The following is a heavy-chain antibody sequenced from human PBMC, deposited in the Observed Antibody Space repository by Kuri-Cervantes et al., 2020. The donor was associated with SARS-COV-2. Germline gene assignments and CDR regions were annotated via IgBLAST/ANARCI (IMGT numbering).Heavy chain of an antibody. CDR1: GGTFSSYA. Sequence: SVKVSCKASGGTFSSYAISWVRQAPGQGLEWMGGIIPIFGTANYAQKFQGRVTITADESTSTAYMELSSLRPEDTAVYYCARDPTYYDFWSGYSRGNWFDPWGQGTLVTVSS. CDR2: IIPIFGTA. CDR3: ARDPTYYDFWSGYSRGNWFDP. J-gene: IGHJ5*02. D-gene: IGHD3-3*01. V-gene: IGHV1-69*13.